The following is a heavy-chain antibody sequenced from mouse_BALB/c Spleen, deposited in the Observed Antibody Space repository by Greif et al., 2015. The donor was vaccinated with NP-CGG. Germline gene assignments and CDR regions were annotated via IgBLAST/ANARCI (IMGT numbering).Heavy chain of an antibody. CDR3: ARGTTTVVATPFDY. CDR2: ISTYYGDA. CDR1: GYTFTDYA. Sequence: QVQLQQSGAELVRPGVSVKISCKGSGYTFTDYAMHWVKQSHAKSLEWIGVISTYYGDASYNQKFKGEATMTVDKSSSTAYMELARLTSEDSAIYYCARGTTTVVATPFDYWGQGTTLTVSS. V-gene: IGHV1S137*01. J-gene: IGHJ2*01. D-gene: IGHD1-1*01.